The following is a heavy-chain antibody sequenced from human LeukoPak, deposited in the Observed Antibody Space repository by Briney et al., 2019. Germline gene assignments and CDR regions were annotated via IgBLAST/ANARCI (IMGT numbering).Heavy chain of an antibody. Sequence: PGGSLRLSCAASGFTFSDYYMSWIRQAPGKGLEWVSYISSSGSTIYYADSAKGRFTISRDNAKNSLYLQMNSLRAEDTAVYYCAREVTTVVTYDAFDIWGQGTMVTVSS. D-gene: IGHD4-23*01. CDR2: ISSSGSTI. V-gene: IGHV3-11*01. CDR3: AREVTTVVTYDAFDI. J-gene: IGHJ3*02. CDR1: GFTFSDYY.